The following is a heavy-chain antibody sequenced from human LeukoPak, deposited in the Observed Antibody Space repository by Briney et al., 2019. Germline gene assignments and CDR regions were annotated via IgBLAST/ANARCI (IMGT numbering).Heavy chain of an antibody. J-gene: IGHJ2*01. V-gene: IGHV3-74*01. CDR1: WFTFSSHW. CDR3: ARGIVGATTLYWYFDL. Sequence: PGGVPRPSFAAPWFTFSSHWMPLGPPTPGEGVGRGSRINTDGSSTSYADSVKGRFTISRDNAKNTLYLQMNSLRAEDTAVYYCARGIVGATTLYWYFDLWGRGTLVTVSS. CDR2: INTDGSST. D-gene: IGHD1-26*01.